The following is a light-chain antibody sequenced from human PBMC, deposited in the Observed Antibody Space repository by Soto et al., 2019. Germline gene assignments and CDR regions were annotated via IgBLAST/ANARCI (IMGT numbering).Light chain of an antibody. J-gene: IGLJ1*01. Sequence: QSALTQPPAASGSPGQSVTISCTGTSSDVGGYKYVSWYQQHPGKAPKLMIFELNKRPSGVPDRFSVSKSGNTASLTVSGLQAEDEPDYYCSSYAGINNLGVFGTGTKFTVL. CDR1: SSDVGGYKY. CDR2: ELN. V-gene: IGLV2-8*01. CDR3: SSYAGINNLGV.